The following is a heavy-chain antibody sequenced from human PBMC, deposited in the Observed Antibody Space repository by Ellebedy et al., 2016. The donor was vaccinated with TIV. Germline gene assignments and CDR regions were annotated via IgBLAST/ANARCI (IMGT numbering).Heavy chain of an antibody. J-gene: IGHJ6*02. D-gene: IGHD6-6*01. CDR1: GYSFTSYW. V-gene: IGHV5-10-1*01. CDR3: ARQEIEYSSSSGYYYYGMDV. CDR2: IDPSDSYT. Sequence: GESLKISCKGSGYSFTSYWISWVRQMPGKGLEWMGRIDPSDSYTNYSPSFQGHVTISADKSISTAYLQWSSLKASDTAMYYCARQEIEYSSSSGYYYYGMDVWGQGTTVTVSS.